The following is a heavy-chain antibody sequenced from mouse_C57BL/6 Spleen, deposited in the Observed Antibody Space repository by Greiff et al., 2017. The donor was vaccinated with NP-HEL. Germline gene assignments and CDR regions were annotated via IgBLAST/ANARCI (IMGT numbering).Heavy chain of an antibody. D-gene: IGHD2-5*01. J-gene: IGHJ3*01. V-gene: IGHV1-64*01. CDR2: IHPNSGST. CDR1: GYTFTSYW. Sequence: QVQLQQPGAELVKPGASVKLSCKASGYTFTSYWMHWVKQRPGQGLEWIGMIHPNSGSTNYNEKLKRKATLTVDKSSSTAYMKLSNLTSDDSADYYCARYHYSNLSWFAYWGQGTLVTVSA. CDR3: ARYHYSNLSWFAY.